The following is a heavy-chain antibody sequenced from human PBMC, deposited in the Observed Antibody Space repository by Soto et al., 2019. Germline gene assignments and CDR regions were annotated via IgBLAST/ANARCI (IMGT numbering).Heavy chain of an antibody. CDR1: GYTFTSYG. V-gene: IGHV1-18*01. J-gene: IGHJ4*02. Sequence: ASVKVSCKASGYTFTSYGISSVRQAPGQGLEWMGWISAYNGNTNYAQKLQGRVTMTTDTSTSTAYMELRSLRSDDTAVYYCARIDFWSGPYYFDYWGQGTLVTVSS. D-gene: IGHD3-3*01. CDR2: ISAYNGNT. CDR3: ARIDFWSGPYYFDY.